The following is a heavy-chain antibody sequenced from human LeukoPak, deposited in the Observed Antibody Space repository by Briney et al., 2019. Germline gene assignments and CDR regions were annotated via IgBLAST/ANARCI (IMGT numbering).Heavy chain of an antibody. J-gene: IGHJ4*02. V-gene: IGHV3-21*04. Sequence: GGSLRLSCAASEFTFSSYSMNWVRQAPGKGLEWVASINSVSSHIYYADSVTGRFTISRDNAKNSLYLQMNSLRAEDTAVYYWAKAPEVIMIVVVIANYWGQGTLVTVSS. D-gene: IGHD3-22*01. CDR1: EFTFSSYS. CDR2: INSVSSHI. CDR3: AKAPEVIMIVVVIANY.